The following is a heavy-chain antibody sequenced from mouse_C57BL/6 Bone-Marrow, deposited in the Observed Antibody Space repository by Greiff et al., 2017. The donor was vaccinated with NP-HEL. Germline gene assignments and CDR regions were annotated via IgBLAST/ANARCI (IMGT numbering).Heavy chain of an antibody. CDR2: ISYDGSN. CDR3: ARPLITTVVDWYFDV. Sequence: EVQRVESGPGLVKPSQSLSLTCSVTGYSITSGYYWNWIRQFPGNKLEWMGYISYDGSNNYNPSLKNRISITRDTSKNQFFLKLNSVTTEDTATYYCARPLITTVVDWYFDVWGTGTTVTVSS. V-gene: IGHV3-6*01. CDR1: GYSITSGYY. D-gene: IGHD1-1*01. J-gene: IGHJ1*03.